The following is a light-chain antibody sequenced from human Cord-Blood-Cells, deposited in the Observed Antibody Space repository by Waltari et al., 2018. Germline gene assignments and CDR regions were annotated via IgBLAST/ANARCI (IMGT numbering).Light chain of an antibody. Sequence: QSVLTQPPSASGTPGQRVTISCSGSSANIGSNTVNWYQQLPGTAPKLRIYSNNQRPSGVPDRSSGSKSGTAASLASSGLQSEDEADYYFAAGDDSLNGVVFGGGTKLTVL. CDR2: SNN. J-gene: IGLJ2*01. CDR3: AAGDDSLNGVV. V-gene: IGLV1-44*01. CDR1: SANIGSNT.